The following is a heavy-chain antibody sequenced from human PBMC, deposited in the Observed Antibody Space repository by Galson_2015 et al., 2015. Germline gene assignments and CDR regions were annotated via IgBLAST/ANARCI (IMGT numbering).Heavy chain of an antibody. CDR3: AKEGGEYQLLPHDAFDI. CDR1: GFTFSSYG. Sequence: SLRLSCAASGFTFSSYGMHWVRQAPGKGLEWVAVISYDGSNKYYADSVKGRFTISRDNSKNTLYLQMNSLRAEDTAVYYCAKEGGEYQLLPHDAFDIWGQGTMVTVSS. CDR2: ISYDGSNK. D-gene: IGHD2-2*01. J-gene: IGHJ3*02. V-gene: IGHV3-30*18.